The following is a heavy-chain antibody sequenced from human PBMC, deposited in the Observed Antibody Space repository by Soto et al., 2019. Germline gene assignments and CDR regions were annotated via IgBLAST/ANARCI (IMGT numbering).Heavy chain of an antibody. V-gene: IGHV1-3*01. CDR1: GYSFISCA. CDR3: ARAMPDWPYDS. J-gene: IGHJ4*02. Sequence: ASVKVSCKASGYSFISCAMHWVRQAPGQRLEWMGWINAGNGSTYYADSVKGRFTISRDNAKNTLYLQMNSLRVEDTAMYYCARAMPDWPYDSWGQGTLVTVSS. D-gene: IGHD2-2*01. CDR2: INAGNGST.